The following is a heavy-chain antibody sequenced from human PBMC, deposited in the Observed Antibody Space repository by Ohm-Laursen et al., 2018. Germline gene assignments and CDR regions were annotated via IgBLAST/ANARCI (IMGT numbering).Heavy chain of an antibody. V-gene: IGHV4-4*07. CDR2: VYTSGTT. D-gene: IGHD4-17*01. CDR1: GGSVSTYY. Sequence: GTLSLTCTVSGGSVSTYYWSWIRQPAGKGLEWIGRVYTSGTTNYNPSLKSRVTMSVVTSMNQFSLKLSSVTAADTAVYYCARETTPLTDNWFDPWGQGILVTVSS. J-gene: IGHJ5*02. CDR3: ARETTPLTDNWFDP.